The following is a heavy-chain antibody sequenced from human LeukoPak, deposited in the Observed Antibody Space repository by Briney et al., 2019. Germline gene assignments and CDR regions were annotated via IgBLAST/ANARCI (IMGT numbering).Heavy chain of an antibody. CDR3: ARGVTMATISPYGY. CDR2: INSDGSST. V-gene: IGHV3-74*01. CDR1: GFTFSSYW. D-gene: IGHD5-24*01. J-gene: IGHJ4*02. Sequence: GGSLRLSCAASGFTFSSYWMHWVRQAPGKGLVWVSRINSDGSSTTYADPVKGRFTISRDNAKNTLYPQMNSLRAEDTAVYYCARGVTMATISPYGYWGQGTLVTVSS.